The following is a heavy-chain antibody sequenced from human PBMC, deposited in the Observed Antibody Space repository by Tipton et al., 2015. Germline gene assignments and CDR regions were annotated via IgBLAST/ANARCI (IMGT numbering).Heavy chain of an antibody. CDR2: INHVGDT. J-gene: IGHJ5*01. CDR1: GGSFNDFY. V-gene: IGHV4-34*01. Sequence: TLSLTCTVSGGSFNDFYWSWIRQPPGKGLEWVGEINHVGDTNYNPSLKSRVTISVDTSKSRLSLTLTSVTASDTAVYYCARARGRHGGLFDSWGHGILVTVSS. D-gene: IGHD4-23*01. CDR3: ARARGRHGGLFDS.